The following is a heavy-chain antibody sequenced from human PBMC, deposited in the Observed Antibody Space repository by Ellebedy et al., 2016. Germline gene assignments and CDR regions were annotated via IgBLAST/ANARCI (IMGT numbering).Heavy chain of an antibody. CDR3: AKDRDDVGDYVFDS. J-gene: IGHJ4*02. Sequence: GESLKISXAASGFTVSSNYMNWVRQAPGKGLEWVSVIYSGGSTYYADSVKGRFTISRDSSKNTLYLQMNSLRAEDTAVYYCAKDRDDVGDYVFDSWGQGTLVTVSS. D-gene: IGHD4-17*01. V-gene: IGHV3-53*01. CDR1: GFTVSSNY. CDR2: IYSGGST.